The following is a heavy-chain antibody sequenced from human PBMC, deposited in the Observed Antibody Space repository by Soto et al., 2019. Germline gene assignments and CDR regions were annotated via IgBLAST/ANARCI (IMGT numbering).Heavy chain of an antibody. Sequence: QVQLVQSGAEVQKPGSSVKVSCKASGGTFSNYAISWVRQAPGQGLEWMGGIIPIFGTANYAQKFQGRVTITADESTSTAYMELSSLKSEDTAVYYCAGWYSNGWYDCNWGQGTLVTVSS. J-gene: IGHJ4*02. CDR3: AGWYSNGWYDCN. D-gene: IGHD6-19*01. CDR1: GGTFSNYA. CDR2: IIPIFGTA. V-gene: IGHV1-69*01.